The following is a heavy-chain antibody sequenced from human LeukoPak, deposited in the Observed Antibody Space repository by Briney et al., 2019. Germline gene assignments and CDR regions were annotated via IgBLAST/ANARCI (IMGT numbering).Heavy chain of an antibody. CDR3: ARDGIAAAGTLRVAFDY. CDR2: INHSGST. CDR1: GGSFSGYY. Sequence: SETLSLTCAVYGGSFSGYYWSWIRQPPGKGLEWIGEINHSGSTNYNPSLKSRVTISVDTSKNQFSLKLSSVTAADTAVYYCARDGIAAAGTLRVAFDYWGQGTLVTVSS. J-gene: IGHJ4*02. V-gene: IGHV4-34*01. D-gene: IGHD6-13*01.